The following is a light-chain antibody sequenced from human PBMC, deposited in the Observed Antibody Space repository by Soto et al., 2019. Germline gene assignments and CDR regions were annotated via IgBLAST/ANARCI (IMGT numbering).Light chain of an antibody. CDR2: DAS. CDR1: QSVSSY. J-gene: IGKJ4*01. Sequence: EIVLTQSPATLSLSPGERATLSCRASQSVSSYLAWYQQKPGQAPRLLIYDASNSATGIPARFSGSGSWSGFNLTISALEPEDLVVYYCQQGSNWPPLTCGGGTKV. V-gene: IGKV3-11*01. CDR3: QQGSNWPPLT.